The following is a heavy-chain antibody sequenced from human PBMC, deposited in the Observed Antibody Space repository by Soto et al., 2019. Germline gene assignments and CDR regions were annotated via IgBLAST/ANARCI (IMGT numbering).Heavy chain of an antibody. CDR2: ISAYNGNT. Sequence: ASVKVSCKASGYTFTSYGISWVRQAPGQGLEWMGWISAYNGNTNYAQKLQGRVTMTTDTSTSTAYMELRSLRSDDTAVYYCARDRYSSSWYASSGDYYYGMDVWGQGTTVTVSS. CDR3: ARDRYSSSWYASSGDYYYGMDV. CDR1: GYTFTSYG. V-gene: IGHV1-18*04. J-gene: IGHJ6*02. D-gene: IGHD6-13*01.